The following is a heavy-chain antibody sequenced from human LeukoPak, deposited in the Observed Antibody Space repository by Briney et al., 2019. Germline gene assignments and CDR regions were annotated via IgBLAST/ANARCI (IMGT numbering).Heavy chain of an antibody. V-gene: IGHV4-39*07. J-gene: IGHJ4*02. CDR3: ARLLRPDYYGSGSHFDY. CDR1: GGSVSNNTYY. D-gene: IGHD3-10*01. Sequence: SETLSLTCTVSGGSVSNNTYYWAWIRQPPGKGLEWIGSIYYSGTTSYNPSLKSRVTISVDTSKNHLSLKLCSVTAADTAVYYCARLLRPDYYGSGSHFDYWGQGALVTVSS. CDR2: IYYSGTT.